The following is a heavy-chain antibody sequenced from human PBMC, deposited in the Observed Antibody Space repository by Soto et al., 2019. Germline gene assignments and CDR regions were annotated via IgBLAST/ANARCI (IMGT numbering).Heavy chain of an antibody. Sequence: ESGPTLVNPTQTLTLTCTFSGFSLSTSGMCVSWIRQPPGKALEWLALIDWDDDKYYSTSLKTRLTISKDTSKNQVVLTMTNMDPVDTATYYCARIRKRYYDSSGPFDYWGQGTLVTVSS. CDR2: IDWDDDK. V-gene: IGHV2-70*01. J-gene: IGHJ4*02. D-gene: IGHD3-22*01. CDR1: GFSLSTSGMC. CDR3: ARIRKRYYDSSGPFDY.